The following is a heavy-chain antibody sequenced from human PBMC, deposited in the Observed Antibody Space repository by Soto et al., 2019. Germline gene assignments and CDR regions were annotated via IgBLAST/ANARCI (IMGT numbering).Heavy chain of an antibody. CDR1: GVTFSSYA. J-gene: IGHJ4*02. D-gene: IGHD3-22*01. CDR2: IIPIFGTA. V-gene: IGHV1-69*13. Sequence: SVKVSCKASGVTFSSYAISWVRQAPGQGLEWMGGIIPIFGTANYAQKFQGRVTITADESTSTAYMELSSLRSEDTAVYYCAREVAHSYDSSGYYDYWGQGTLVTVSS. CDR3: AREVAHSYDSSGYYDY.